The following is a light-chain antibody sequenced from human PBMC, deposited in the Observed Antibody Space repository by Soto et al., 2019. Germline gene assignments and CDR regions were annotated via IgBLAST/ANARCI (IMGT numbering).Light chain of an antibody. CDR1: SSNIGTNY. CDR2: RSD. CDR3: SAWDDSLRAVV. Sequence: QPVLTQPPSASGTPGQRVTISCSGSSSNIGTNYVYWYQQVPGTAPKLLIYRSDQRPSGVPDRFSGSKSGTSASLAISGLRSEDEADYYCSAWDDSLRAVVFGGGTKVTVL. J-gene: IGLJ2*01. V-gene: IGLV1-47*01.